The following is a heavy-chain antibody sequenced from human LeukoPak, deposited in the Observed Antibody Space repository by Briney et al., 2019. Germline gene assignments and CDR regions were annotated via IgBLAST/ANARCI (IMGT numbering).Heavy chain of an antibody. CDR3: AALPMPPPGP. Sequence: PSETLSLTCTVSGVIINSGTYFWGWIRQPPGKGLEWIGHVYYSGMSSYNPSFQSRGTMSLDTSKRQFSLELSSVTVADTAVYYCAALPMPPPGPWGQGILVTVSS. V-gene: IGHV4-39*01. D-gene: IGHD2-2*01. CDR1: GVIINSGTYF. J-gene: IGHJ5*02. CDR2: VYYSGMS.